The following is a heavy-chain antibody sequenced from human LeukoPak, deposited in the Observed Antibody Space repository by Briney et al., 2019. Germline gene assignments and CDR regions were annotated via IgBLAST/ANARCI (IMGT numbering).Heavy chain of an antibody. J-gene: IGHJ4*02. D-gene: IGHD3-3*01. CDR1: GFTFSSYA. CDR2: LSGNGEST. CDR3: TKARYLVGVVFMP. Sequence: CMRLSSATYGFTFSSYAMSWVRSRPGKGLEWVSTLSGNGESTYYADSVKGRFTISRDNSRNTLYLRMDSLRSEDTAVYYCTKARYLVGVVFMPWGQGTLVTVSS. V-gene: IGHV3-23*01.